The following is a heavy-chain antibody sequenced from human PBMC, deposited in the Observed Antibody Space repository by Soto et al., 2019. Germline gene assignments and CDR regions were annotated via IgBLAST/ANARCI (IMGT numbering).Heavy chain of an antibody. Sequence: GGSLRLSCAASGLTFGSHGMHWVRQAPGKGLEWVAVIWYDGSDKYYADSVKGRFTISRDNSKNTLYLQINSLRAEDTAVYYCARWGNWKVADYWGQGTLVTV. CDR2: IWYDGSDK. J-gene: IGHJ4*02. CDR3: ARWGNWKVADY. CDR1: GLTFGSHG. D-gene: IGHD1-1*01. V-gene: IGHV3-33*01.